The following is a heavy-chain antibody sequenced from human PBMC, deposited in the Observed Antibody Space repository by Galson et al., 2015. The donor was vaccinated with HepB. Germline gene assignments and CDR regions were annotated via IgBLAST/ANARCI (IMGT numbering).Heavy chain of an antibody. V-gene: IGHV3-15*01. CDR3: TYAIDYYYYGMDV. CDR2: IKSKTDGGTT. J-gene: IGHJ6*02. D-gene: IGHD2-8*01. Sequence: SLRLSCAASGFTFSNAWMSWVRQAPGKGLEWVGRIKSKTDGGTTDYAAPVKGRFTISRDDSKNTLYLQMNSLKTEDTAVYYCTYAIDYYYYGMDVWGQGTTVTVSS. CDR1: GFTFSNAW.